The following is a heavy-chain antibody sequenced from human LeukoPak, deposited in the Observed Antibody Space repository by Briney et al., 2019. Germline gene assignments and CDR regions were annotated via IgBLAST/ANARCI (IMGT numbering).Heavy chain of an antibody. J-gene: IGHJ4*02. CDR2: IDPSDSYT. Sequence: PGESLKISCKESGYRFINYWINRVRQMPGKGLEWMGRIDPSDSYTTYSPSFHGHVRISADKSISTAYLQWSNLEASDTAMYYCATSTPGYSSGWSNYWGQGTLVTVSS. V-gene: IGHV5-10-1*01. CDR3: ATSTPGYSSGWSNY. CDR1: GYRFINYW. D-gene: IGHD6-19*01.